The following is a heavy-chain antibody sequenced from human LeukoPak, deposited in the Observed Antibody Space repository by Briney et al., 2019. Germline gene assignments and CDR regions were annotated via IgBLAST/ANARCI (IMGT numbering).Heavy chain of an antibody. CDR2: ISAYNGNT. V-gene: IGHV1-18*01. Sequence: ASVKVSCKASGGTFSSYAISWVRQAPGQGLEWMGWISAYNGNTNYAQKLQGRVTMTTDTSTSTAYMELRSLRSDDTAVYYCARGGPYDILTGYQDIDYWGQGTLVTVSS. J-gene: IGHJ4*02. D-gene: IGHD3-9*01. CDR3: ARGGPYDILTGYQDIDY. CDR1: GGTFSSYA.